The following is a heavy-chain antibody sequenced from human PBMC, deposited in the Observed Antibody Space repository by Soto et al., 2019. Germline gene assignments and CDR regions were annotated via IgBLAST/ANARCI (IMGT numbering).Heavy chain of an antibody. CDR3: ARVGLVGYSGYEGYFDY. CDR2: IYYSGST. D-gene: IGHD5-12*01. J-gene: IGHJ4*02. Sequence: QLQLQESGPGLVKPSETLSLTCTVSGGSISSSSYYWGWIRQPPGKGLEWIGNIYYSGSTYYNPSLKSRVTLSVDTSKNQFSLKLSSETAADTAVYYCARVGLVGYSGYEGYFDYWGQGTLVTVSS. CDR1: GGSISSSSYY. V-gene: IGHV4-39*01.